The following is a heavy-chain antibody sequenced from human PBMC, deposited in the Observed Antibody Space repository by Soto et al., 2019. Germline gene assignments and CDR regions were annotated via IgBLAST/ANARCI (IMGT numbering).Heavy chain of an antibody. Sequence: GGSLRLSCAASGFPFSTYSMNWVRQAPGKGLEWVSYISRSSSIINYADSVKGRFTISRDNAKNSLYLQMNSLRDEDTAVYYCAREGFCSGGSCRDDAFDIWGQGTMVTVSS. J-gene: IGHJ3*02. D-gene: IGHD2-15*01. V-gene: IGHV3-48*02. CDR1: GFPFSTYS. CDR3: AREGFCSGGSCRDDAFDI. CDR2: ISRSSSII.